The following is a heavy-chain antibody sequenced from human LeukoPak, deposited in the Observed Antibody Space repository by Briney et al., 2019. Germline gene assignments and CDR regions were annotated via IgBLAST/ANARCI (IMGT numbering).Heavy chain of an antibody. J-gene: IGHJ4*02. CDR2: IIPIFGTA. Sequence: GASVKVSCKASGYTFTSYGISWVRQAPGQGLEWMGGIIPIFGTANYAQKFQGRVTITADKSTSTAYMELSSLRSEDTAVYYCARVLSSGWYPFDYWGQGTLVTVSS. V-gene: IGHV1-69*06. CDR1: GYTFTSYG. D-gene: IGHD6-19*01. CDR3: ARVLSSGWYPFDY.